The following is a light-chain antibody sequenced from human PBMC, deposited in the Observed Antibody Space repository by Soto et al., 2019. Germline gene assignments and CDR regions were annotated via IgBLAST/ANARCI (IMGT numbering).Light chain of an antibody. CDR2: HAS. J-gene: IGKJ5*01. CDR1: QDIGTY. Sequence: IQLTQSPSSLSATLGDRVTLTCRASQDIGTYLAWYQQKPGQAPKVLIYHASTLQSGVPSRFSGSGSGTDFPLTISSLQPEDFATYSCQQVESYHTPFGRGTRLEIK. CDR3: QQVESYHTP. V-gene: IGKV1-9*01.